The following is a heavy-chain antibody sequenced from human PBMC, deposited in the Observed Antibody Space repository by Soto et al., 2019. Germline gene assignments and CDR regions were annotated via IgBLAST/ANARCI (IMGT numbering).Heavy chain of an antibody. Sequence: GGSLRLSCAASGFTFDDYAMHWVRQAPGKGLEWVSGISWNSGSIGYADSVKGRFTISRDNAKNSLYLQMNSLRAEDTALYYCARASGSWQLGGGYYYYGMDVWGQGPTVTVS. J-gene: IGHJ6*02. D-gene: IGHD6-6*01. CDR3: ARASGSWQLGGGYYYYGMDV. V-gene: IGHV3-9*01. CDR2: ISWNSGSI. CDR1: GFTFDDYA.